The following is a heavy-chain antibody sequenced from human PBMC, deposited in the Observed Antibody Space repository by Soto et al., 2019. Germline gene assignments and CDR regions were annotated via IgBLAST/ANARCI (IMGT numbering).Heavy chain of an antibody. CDR3: ARPITTLFAFDI. V-gene: IGHV4-59*01. J-gene: IGHJ3*02. CDR1: GGSISSYY. D-gene: IGHD3-22*01. Sequence: SETLSLTCTVSGGSISSYYWSWIRQPPGKGLEWIGYIYYSGSTNYNPSLKSRVTISVDTSKNQFSLKLSSVTAADTAVYYCARPITTLFAFDIWGQGTMVTVSS. CDR2: IYYSGST.